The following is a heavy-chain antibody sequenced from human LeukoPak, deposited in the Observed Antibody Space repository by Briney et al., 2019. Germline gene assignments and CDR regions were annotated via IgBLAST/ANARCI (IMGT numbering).Heavy chain of an antibody. CDR3: ARDVGYWYFDL. CDR2: ISSSTTYI. V-gene: IGHV3-21*01. D-gene: IGHD2-15*01. CDR1: EFIFSSYS. J-gene: IGHJ2*01. Sequence: PGGSLRLSCAASEFIFSSYSMNWVRQAPGKGLEWVSSISSSTTYIYYADSVKGRFTISRDNAKNSLYLQMNSLRPEDTAVYYCARDVGYWYFDLWGRGTLVTVSS.